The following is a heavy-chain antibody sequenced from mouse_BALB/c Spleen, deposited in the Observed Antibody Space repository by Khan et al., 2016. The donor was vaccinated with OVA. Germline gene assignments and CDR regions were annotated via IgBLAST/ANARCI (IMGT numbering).Heavy chain of an antibody. D-gene: IGHD1-1*01. J-gene: IGHJ1*01. Sequence: VQLQQSGAELVKPGASVKLSCTASGFNIKDTYMHWVKQRPEQGLEWIGRIDPANGNTKYDPKFQGKATITADTSSNTADLQLSSLTSDDAAVYYWASYYGSSYWYFDVWGAGTTVTVSS. CDR1: GFNIKDTY. CDR2: IDPANGNT. CDR3: ASYYGSSYWYFDV. V-gene: IGHV14-3*02.